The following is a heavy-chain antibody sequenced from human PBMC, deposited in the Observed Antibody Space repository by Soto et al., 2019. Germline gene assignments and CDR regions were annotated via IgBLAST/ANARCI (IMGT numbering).Heavy chain of an antibody. V-gene: IGHV1-69*01. CDR3: ARSQGSSTSLEIYYYYYYGMDV. J-gene: IGHJ6*02. CDR2: IIPIPGTA. Sequence: QVQLAQAGAEVKKPGSAVKVSCKAPGGTFGSYAISWLRQSPGQWREWMGGIIPIPGTANYSQKFRGRVTIAADESTSTAYMELSSLRSEDTAVYYCARSQGSSTSLEIYYYYYYGMDVWGQGTTVTVSS. CDR1: GGTFGSYA. D-gene: IGHD2-2*01.